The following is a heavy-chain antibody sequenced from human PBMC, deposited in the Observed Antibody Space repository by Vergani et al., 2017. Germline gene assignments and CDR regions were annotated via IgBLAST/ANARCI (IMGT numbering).Heavy chain of an antibody. D-gene: IGHD5-18*01. CDR3: ATLNTAMASPFDY. V-gene: IGHV1-18*01. J-gene: IGHJ4*02. CDR1: GYTFSTYG. CDR2: ISAYNGNT. Sequence: QVQLVQSGAEVKKPGASVKVSCKASGYTFSTYGISWVRQAPGQGLEWMGWISAYNGNTNYPEKFQGRLTMTTDTSTRTAYMELRSLRSDDTAVYYCATLNTAMASPFDYWGQGTLVTVSS.